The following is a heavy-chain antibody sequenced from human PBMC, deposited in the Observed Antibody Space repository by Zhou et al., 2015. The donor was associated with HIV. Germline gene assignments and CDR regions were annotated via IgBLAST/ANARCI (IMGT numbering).Heavy chain of an antibody. D-gene: IGHD3-10*01. Sequence: QVQLVQSGAEVKKPGSSVKVSCKASGGTFSSYAISWVRQAPGQGLEWMGGIIPIFGTANYAQKFQGRVTITADESTSTAYMELSSLRSEDTAVYYCARDPRYYGSGTNPTLDYWGQGTLVHRLL. J-gene: IGHJ4*02. CDR2: IIPIFGTA. CDR3: ARDPRYYGSGTNPTLDY. V-gene: IGHV1-69*12. CDR1: GGTFSSYA.